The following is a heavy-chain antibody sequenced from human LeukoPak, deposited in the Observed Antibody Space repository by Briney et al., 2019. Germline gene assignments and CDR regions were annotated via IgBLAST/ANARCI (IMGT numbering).Heavy chain of an antibody. V-gene: IGHV3-30*02. CDR1: AFTFSSYA. Sequence: GGSLRLSCAASAFTFSSYAMHWVRQAPGKGLEWVAFIRYDGSNKFYADSVKGRFTISRDNSKNTLYLQMNSLRGDDTAVYYCAKEGGYGDYVKYYFDYWGQGTLVTVSS. CDR2: IRYDGSNK. D-gene: IGHD4-17*01. CDR3: AKEGGYGDYVKYYFDY. J-gene: IGHJ4*02.